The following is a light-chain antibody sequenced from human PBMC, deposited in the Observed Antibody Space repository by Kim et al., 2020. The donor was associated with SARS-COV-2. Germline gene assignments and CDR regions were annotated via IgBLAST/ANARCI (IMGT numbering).Light chain of an antibody. J-gene: IGLJ2*01. Sequence: GQSIMISCTGSINDVGAYHLFSWYQQYPRKGPRLIIYEGTKRPSGVSARFSASKSGSSASLTISGLRAEDEAVYYCCTCAGYTTWLFGGGTQLTVL. V-gene: IGLV2-23*01. CDR1: INDVGAYHL. CDR2: EGT. CDR3: CTCAGYTTWL.